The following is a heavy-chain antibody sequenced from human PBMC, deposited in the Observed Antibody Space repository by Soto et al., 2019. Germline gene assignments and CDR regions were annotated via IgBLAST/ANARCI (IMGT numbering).Heavy chain of an antibody. D-gene: IGHD2-2*01. J-gene: IGHJ6*02. Sequence: SETLSLTCAVYGGSFSGYYWSWIRQPPGKGLEWIGEINHSGSTNYNPSLKGRITINPDTSKNQFSLQLNSVTPEDTAVYYCAISTRGGGLYYYYGMDVWGQGTTVTVSS. CDR1: GGSFSGYY. V-gene: IGHV4-34*01. CDR3: AISTRGGGLYYYYGMDV. CDR2: INHSGST.